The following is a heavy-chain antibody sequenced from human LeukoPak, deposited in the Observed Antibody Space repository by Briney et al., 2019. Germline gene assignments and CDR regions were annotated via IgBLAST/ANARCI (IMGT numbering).Heavy chain of an antibody. J-gene: IGHJ4*02. V-gene: IGHV4-59*01. D-gene: IGHD1-26*01. CDR1: GGSIGSYS. CDR3: ARVGLTTSVDY. CDR2: ISYSGST. Sequence: SGTLSLTCTVSGGSIGSYSWSWIRQPPGKGLEWIGYISYSGSTNYNPSLKSRVTISLDTSKNQFSLKLSSVTAADTAVYYCARVGLTTSVDYWGQGTLVTVSS.